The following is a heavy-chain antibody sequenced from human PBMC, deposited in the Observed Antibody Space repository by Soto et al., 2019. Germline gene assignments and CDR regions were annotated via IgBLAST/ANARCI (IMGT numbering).Heavy chain of an antibody. CDR3: AREGITIFGVVIGFDY. CDR1: GFTFSDYY. Sequence: QVQLVESGGGLVKPGGSLRLSCAASGFTFSDYYMSWIRQAPGKGLEWVAVISYDGSNKYYADSVKGRFTISRDNSKNTLYLQMNSLRAEDTAVYYCAREGITIFGVVIGFDYWGQGTLVTVSS. D-gene: IGHD3-3*01. V-gene: IGHV3-30-3*01. CDR2: ISYDGSNK. J-gene: IGHJ4*02.